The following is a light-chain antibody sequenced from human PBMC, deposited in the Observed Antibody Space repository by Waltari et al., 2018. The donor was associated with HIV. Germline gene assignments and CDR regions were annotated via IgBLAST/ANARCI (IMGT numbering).Light chain of an antibody. V-gene: IGLV6-57*04. J-gene: IGLJ2*01. Sequence: FMLTQPHSVSESPGKTVTISCPRSSGSIARKYVRWHQQPPGSAPTTVIYEDNQRPSGVPDRFSGSIDSSSNSASLTISGLKTEDEADDYCQSSDQNNQGVFGGGTKLTVL. CDR1: SGSIARKY. CDR3: QSSDQNNQGV. CDR2: EDN.